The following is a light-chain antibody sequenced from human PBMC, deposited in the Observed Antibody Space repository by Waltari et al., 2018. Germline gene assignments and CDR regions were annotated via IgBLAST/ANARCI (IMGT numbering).Light chain of an antibody. CDR1: QSVSSD. J-gene: IGKJ1*01. CDR3: QQYNKWPPGT. V-gene: IGKV3-15*01. Sequence: EVVLTQSPATLSVSLGERATLSCRASQSVSSDLAWYRQKPGQAPRLIIHGASIRATGIPARFSGSGSGTEFTLTISSLQSEDSAVYYCQQYNKWPPGTFGQGTKVEIK. CDR2: GAS.